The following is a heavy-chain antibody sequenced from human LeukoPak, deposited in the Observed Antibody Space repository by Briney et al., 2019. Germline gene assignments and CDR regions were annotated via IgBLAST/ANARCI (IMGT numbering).Heavy chain of an antibody. D-gene: IGHD3-22*01. J-gene: IGHJ3*02. CDR3: ARDPMIVVVQGSAFDI. CDR1: GYTFTSYY. Sequence: ASVKVSCKASGYTFTSYYMHWVRQAPGQGLEWMGWISAYNGNTNYAQKLQGRVTMTTDTSTSTAYMELRSLRSDDTAVYYCARDPMIVVVQGSAFDIWGQGTMVTVSS. V-gene: IGHV1-18*04. CDR2: ISAYNGNT.